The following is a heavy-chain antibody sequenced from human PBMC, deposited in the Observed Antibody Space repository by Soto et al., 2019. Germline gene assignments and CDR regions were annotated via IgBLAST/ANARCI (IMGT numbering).Heavy chain of an antibody. CDR2: IKSKTDGGTT. CDR3: TTASYITIVIVRFDY. CDR1: GFTFSNAW. V-gene: IGHV3-15*07. D-gene: IGHD3-22*01. Sequence: EVQLVESGGGLVKPGGSLRLSCAASGFTFSNAWINWVRQAPGKGLEWVGRIKSKTDGGTTDFAAPVKGRFSISRDDSKNMLYLQMNSLKTEDTAVYYCTTASYITIVIVRFDYWGHGTLVTVSS. J-gene: IGHJ4*01.